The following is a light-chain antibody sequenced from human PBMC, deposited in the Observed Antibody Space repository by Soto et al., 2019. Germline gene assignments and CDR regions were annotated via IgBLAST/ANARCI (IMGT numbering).Light chain of an antibody. Sequence: DIQLTQSPSFLSASVGDRVTITCRASQGIGSDLVWYQQKPVKAPKLLIYGASTLQVGVSSRFSGTGSGTDSTLTISSLQPEAFATYYGQQLNSYPLTFGGGTKVEIK. CDR3: QQLNSYPLT. J-gene: IGKJ4*01. CDR1: QGIGSD. V-gene: IGKV1-9*01. CDR2: GAS.